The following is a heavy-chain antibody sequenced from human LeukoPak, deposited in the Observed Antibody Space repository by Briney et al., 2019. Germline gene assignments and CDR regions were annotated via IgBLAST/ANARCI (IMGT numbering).Heavy chain of an antibody. D-gene: IGHD3-22*01. CDR2: INHSGST. V-gene: IGHV4-34*01. CDR3: ARAGSGYFSYYYGMDV. CDR1: GGSFSGYY. J-gene: IGHJ6*02. Sequence: PSETLSLTCDVYGGSFSGYYWSWIRQPPGKGLEWIGEINHSGSTNYNPSLKSRVTISVDTSKNQFSLKLSSVTAADTAVYYCARAGSGYFSYYYGMDVWGQGTTVTVSS.